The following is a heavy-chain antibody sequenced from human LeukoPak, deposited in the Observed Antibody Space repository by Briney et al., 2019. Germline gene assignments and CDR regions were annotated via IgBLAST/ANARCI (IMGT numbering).Heavy chain of an antibody. Sequence: PSETLSLTCTVSGGSISSYYWSWIRQPPGKGLEWIGYIYYSGSTNYNPSLKSRVTISVDTSKNQFSLKLSSVTAADTAVYYCARQGYCSSTSCYRIDWFDPWGQGTLVTVSS. CDR1: GGSISSYY. CDR3: ARQGYCSSTSCYRIDWFDP. J-gene: IGHJ5*02. V-gene: IGHV4-59*01. CDR2: IYYSGST. D-gene: IGHD2-2*01.